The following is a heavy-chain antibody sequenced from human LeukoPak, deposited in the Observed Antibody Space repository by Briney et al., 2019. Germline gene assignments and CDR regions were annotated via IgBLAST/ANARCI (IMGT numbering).Heavy chain of an antibody. Sequence: GGSLRLSCAASDFTFGNYWMSWVRQVPGKGLVWVSRINSDGSSTSYADSVKGRFTISRDNAKNTLYLQMNSLRAEDTAVYYCARGRAYDILTGYDFDYWGQGTLVTVSS. CDR3: ARGRAYDILTGYDFDY. D-gene: IGHD3-9*01. V-gene: IGHV3-74*01. CDR2: INSDGSST. J-gene: IGHJ4*02. CDR1: DFTFGNYW.